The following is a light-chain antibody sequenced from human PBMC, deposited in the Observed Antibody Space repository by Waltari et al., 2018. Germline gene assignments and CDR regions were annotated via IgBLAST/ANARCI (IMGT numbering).Light chain of an antibody. V-gene: IGKV4-1*01. J-gene: IGKJ1*01. Sequence: DIVMTQSPASLSWSLGGRATIPCKSSQSVFYNSNNKHYLAWYQQKVGQPPKLLIYWASSRESGVPDRFSGSVSGTDFTLTISSLQAEDVAVYYCQQYSTTPWTFGQGTKVEI. CDR3: QQYSTTPWT. CDR1: QSVFYNSNNKHY. CDR2: WAS.